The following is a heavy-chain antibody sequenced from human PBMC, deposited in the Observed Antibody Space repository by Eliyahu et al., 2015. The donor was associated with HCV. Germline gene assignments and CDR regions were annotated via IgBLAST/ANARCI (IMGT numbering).Heavy chain of an antibody. D-gene: IGHD3-10*01. J-gene: IGHJ6*02. CDR1: GFTFXSYS. CDR3: ARRGGSHYYYGMDV. CDR2: ISSSSSYT. Sequence: EVQLVESGGGLVKPGGSLRLSCAASGFTFXSYSMNWVRQAPGKGLEWVSSISSSSSYTYYADSVKGXFTISRDNAKNSLYLQMNSLRAEDTAVYYCARRGGSHYYYGMDVWGQGTTVTVSS. V-gene: IGHV3-21*01.